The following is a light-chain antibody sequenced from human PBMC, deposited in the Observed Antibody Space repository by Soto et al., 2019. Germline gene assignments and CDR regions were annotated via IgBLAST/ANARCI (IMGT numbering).Light chain of an antibody. CDR3: QQYNNWPPWT. CDR2: GAS. Sequence: EIVMTQSPATLSVSPGERATLSCRASQSVSSNLAWYQQKAGQAPRLLIYGASTRATGIPARFSGSGSGTEFTLTISSLQSEDCAVYYCQQYNNWPPWTFGQGTKVEIK. V-gene: IGKV3-15*01. CDR1: QSVSSN. J-gene: IGKJ1*01.